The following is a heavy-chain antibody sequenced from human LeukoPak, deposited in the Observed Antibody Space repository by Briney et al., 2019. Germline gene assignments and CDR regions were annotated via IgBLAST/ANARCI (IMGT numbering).Heavy chain of an antibody. CDR1: GGSISSSNYY. D-gene: IGHD1-26*01. Sequence: SETLSLTCSVSGGSISSSNYYWGWIRQPPGKGLEWIGSIYYSGSTYYNPSLKSRITLSVDMSKNQFSLRLSSVTAADTAVYYCARDRSSGSYDYWGQGTLVTVSS. CDR3: ARDRSSGSYDY. V-gene: IGHV4-39*02. CDR2: IYYSGST. J-gene: IGHJ4*02.